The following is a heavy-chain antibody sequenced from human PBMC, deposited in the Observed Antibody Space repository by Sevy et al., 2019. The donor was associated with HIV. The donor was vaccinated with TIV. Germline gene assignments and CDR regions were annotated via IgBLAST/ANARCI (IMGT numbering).Heavy chain of an antibody. D-gene: IGHD3-22*01. J-gene: IGHJ4*02. CDR3: AKPQGDSSGLDDY. V-gene: IGHV3-30*02. CDR2: IWYDGSNK. CDR1: GFTFSSYG. Sequence: GGSLRLSCAASGFTFSSYGMHWVRQAPGKGLEWVAFIWYDGSNKYYADSVKGRFTISRDNSKNTLYLQMNSLRAEDTAVYYCAKPQGDSSGLDDYWGQGTLVTVSS.